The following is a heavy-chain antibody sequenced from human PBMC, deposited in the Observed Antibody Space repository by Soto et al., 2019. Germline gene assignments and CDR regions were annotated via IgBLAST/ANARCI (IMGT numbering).Heavy chain of an antibody. CDR1: GFTFSSYA. D-gene: IGHD3-16*01. Sequence: QVQLVESGGGVVQPGRSLRLSCAASGFTFSSYAMHWVRQAPGKGLEWVAVISYDGSNKYYADSVKGRITISRDNSKNTLYLQMNSLRAEDTAVYYCARDRVITFGGALNHWGQGTLVTVSS. CDR3: ARDRVITFGGALNH. V-gene: IGHV3-30-3*01. CDR2: ISYDGSNK. J-gene: IGHJ4*02.